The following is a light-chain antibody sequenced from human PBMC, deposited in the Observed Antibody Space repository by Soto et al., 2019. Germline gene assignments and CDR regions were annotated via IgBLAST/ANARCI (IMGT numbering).Light chain of an antibody. CDR3: QQYYSYPYT. CDR1: QGISSY. CDR2: AAS. V-gene: IGKV1-8*01. J-gene: IGKJ2*01. Sequence: AIRMTQSPSSLSASTGDRVTITCRARQGISSYLAWYQQKPGKAPKLLIYAASTLQSGVPSRFNGSGSGTDFTLTISCLQSEDFATYYCQQYYSYPYTFGQGTKLEIK.